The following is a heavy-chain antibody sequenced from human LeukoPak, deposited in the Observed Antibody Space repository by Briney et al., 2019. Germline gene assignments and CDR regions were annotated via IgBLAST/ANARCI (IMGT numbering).Heavy chain of an antibody. CDR3: AREAMDTKGWYFDL. J-gene: IGHJ2*01. Sequence: ASVKVSCKASGYTFTGYYMHWVRQAPGQGLEWMGWINPNSGGTNYAQKFQGRVTMTRDTSISTAYMELSRLRSDDTAVYYCAREAMDTKGWYFDLWGRGTLVTVSS. CDR2: INPNSGGT. D-gene: IGHD5-18*01. CDR1: GYTFTGYY. V-gene: IGHV1-2*02.